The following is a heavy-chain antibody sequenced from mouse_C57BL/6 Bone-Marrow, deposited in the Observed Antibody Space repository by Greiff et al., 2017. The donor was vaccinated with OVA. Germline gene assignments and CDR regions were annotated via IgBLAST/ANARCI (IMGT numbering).Heavy chain of an antibody. CDR2: INPSSGYT. V-gene: IGHV1-4*01. Sequence: VKLQESGAELARPGASVKMSCKASGYTFTSYTMHWVKQRPGQGLEWIGYINPSSGYTKYNQKFKDKAILTADKSSSTAYMQLSSLTSEDSAVYDCARDGTTDYWGQGTTLTVSS. J-gene: IGHJ2*01. CDR1: GYTFTSYT. D-gene: IGHD1-1*01. CDR3: ARDGTTDY.